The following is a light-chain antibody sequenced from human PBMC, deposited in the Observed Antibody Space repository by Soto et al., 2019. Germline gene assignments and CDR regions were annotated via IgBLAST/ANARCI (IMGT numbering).Light chain of an antibody. CDR2: GAF. J-gene: IGKJ1*01. Sequence: EIVFTQSPGTLSLSPGERATFSCRASQSVSSNYLAWYQQKPGQAPRPLIYGAFKRATGIPDRFSGSGSGTDFTLTISRMEPEDFAVYCCQQYGSSPRTFGQGTKVDIK. CDR3: QQYGSSPRT. CDR1: QSVSSNY. V-gene: IGKV3-20*01.